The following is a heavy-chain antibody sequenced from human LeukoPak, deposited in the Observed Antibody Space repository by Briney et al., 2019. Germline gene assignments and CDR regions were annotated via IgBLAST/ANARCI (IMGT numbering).Heavy chain of an antibody. CDR3: AREAPRGTSSNPYYFDS. CDR2: ISFSSSTI. CDR1: GLTFSTNS. Sequence: GGSLRLSCAAAGLTFSTNSMNWVRQAPGKGLEWVSYISFSSSTIYYADSVKGRFTISRDNGKNLLYLQMNSLRAEDTAVYYCAREAPRGTSSNPYYFDSWGQGTLVTVSS. V-gene: IGHV3-48*01. D-gene: IGHD6-6*01. J-gene: IGHJ4*02.